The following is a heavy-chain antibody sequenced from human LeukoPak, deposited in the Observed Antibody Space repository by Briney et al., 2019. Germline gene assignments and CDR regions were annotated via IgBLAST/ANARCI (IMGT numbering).Heavy chain of an antibody. D-gene: IGHD6-13*01. Sequence: ASVKVSCKASGYTFTGYYMHWVRQAPGQGLEWMGIINPSGGSTSYAQKFQGRVTMTRDMSTSTVYMELGSLRSEDTAVYYCAREPPRGAAAMKPFDYWGQGTLVTVSS. CDR2: INPSGGST. CDR3: AREPPRGAAAMKPFDY. J-gene: IGHJ4*02. V-gene: IGHV1-46*01. CDR1: GYTFTGYY.